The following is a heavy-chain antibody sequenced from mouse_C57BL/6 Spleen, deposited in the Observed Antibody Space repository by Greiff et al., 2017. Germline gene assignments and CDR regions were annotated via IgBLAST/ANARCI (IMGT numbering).Heavy chain of an antibody. Sequence: QVQLQQPGAELVRPGTSVKLSCKASGYTFTSYWMPWVKQRPGQGLEWIGVIDPSDSYTNYNQKFKGKATLTVDTSSSTAYMQLSSLTSEDSAVYYCARLGDGYYGDWGQGTTLTVSS. CDR1: GYTFTSYW. CDR3: ARLGDGYYGD. D-gene: IGHD2-3*01. J-gene: IGHJ2*01. CDR2: IDPSDSYT. V-gene: IGHV1-59*01.